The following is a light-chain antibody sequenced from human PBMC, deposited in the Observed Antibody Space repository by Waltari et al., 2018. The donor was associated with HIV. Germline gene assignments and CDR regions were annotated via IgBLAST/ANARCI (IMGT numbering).Light chain of an antibody. Sequence: SVLTQPPSLSAAPGQKVTSSCPGTTSNIGDNYLSCYHHFPGTAPKLLIYDHSHRPSGIPDRFSASRSGASATLVISGLQTGDEGDYYCATWDGRLNTLVFGGGTKVTVL. CDR3: ATWDGRLNTLV. CDR1: TSNIGDNY. J-gene: IGLJ2*01. CDR2: DHS. V-gene: IGLV1-51*01.